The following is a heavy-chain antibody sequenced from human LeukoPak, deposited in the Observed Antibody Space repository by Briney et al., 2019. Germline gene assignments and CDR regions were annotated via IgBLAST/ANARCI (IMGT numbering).Heavy chain of an antibody. CDR3: AGGVVDQLLFGGYNWFDP. CDR1: GFTFSSYS. Sequence: GGSLRLSCAASGFTFSSYSMNWVRQAPGKGLEWVSSISSSSSYIYYADSVKGRFTISRDNAKNSLYLQMNSLRAEDTAVYYCAGGVVDQLLFGGYNWFDPWGQGTLVTVSS. D-gene: IGHD2-2*01. J-gene: IGHJ5*02. V-gene: IGHV3-21*01. CDR2: ISSSSSYI.